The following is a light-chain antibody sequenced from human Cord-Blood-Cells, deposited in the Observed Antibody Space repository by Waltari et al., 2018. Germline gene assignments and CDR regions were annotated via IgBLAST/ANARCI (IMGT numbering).Light chain of an antibody. Sequence: QSALTQPASVSGSPGQSITISCTGTSSDVGGYNYVSWYQQHPGKATKLMIYDVSNLPSGVSNRFSGSKSGNTASLTISGLQAEDEADYYCSSYTSSSISYVFGTGTKVTVL. J-gene: IGLJ1*01. V-gene: IGLV2-14*01. CDR2: DVS. CDR1: SSDVGGYNY. CDR3: SSYTSSSISYV.